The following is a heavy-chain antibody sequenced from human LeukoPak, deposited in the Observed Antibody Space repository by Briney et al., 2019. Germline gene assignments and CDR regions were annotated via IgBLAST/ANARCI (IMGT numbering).Heavy chain of an antibody. V-gene: IGHV3-23*01. CDR2: ISGSGGST. Sequence: GGSPRLSCAASGFTFSSYAMSWVRQAPGKGLEWVSAISGSGGSTYYADSVKGRFTISRDNAKNTLYLQMNSLRAEDTAVYYCARGAKGNYYYMDVWGKGTTVTVSS. D-gene: IGHD3-10*01. J-gene: IGHJ6*03. CDR3: ARGAKGNYYYMDV. CDR1: GFTFSSYA.